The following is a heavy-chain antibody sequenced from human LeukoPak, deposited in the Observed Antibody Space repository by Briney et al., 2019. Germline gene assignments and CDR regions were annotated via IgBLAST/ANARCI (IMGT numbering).Heavy chain of an antibody. CDR2: IWNDGGDK. J-gene: IGHJ4*02. V-gene: IGHV3-33*06. Sequence: GTSLRLSCATSGFTFSHYAMHWVRQAPGKGLEWVAVIWNDGGDKYYGDSVKGRFTISRDNSEKTVYLQMNTLRVEDTAVYYCAKDAERGFDFSNSLESWGQGTLVTVSS. CDR1: GFTFSHYA. CDR3: AKDAERGFDFSNSLES. D-gene: IGHD4-11*01.